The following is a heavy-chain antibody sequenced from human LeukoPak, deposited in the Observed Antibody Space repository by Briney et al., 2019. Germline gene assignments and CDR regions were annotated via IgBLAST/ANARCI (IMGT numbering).Heavy chain of an antibody. J-gene: IGHJ4*02. Sequence: GASVKVSCKASGYTFTSYGISWVRQAPGQGLEWMGWISAYNGNTNYAQKLQGRVTMTTDTSTSTAYLELRTLRSDDTAVYYCARVRVGGPGSGWSPTGYWGQGTLVTVSS. D-gene: IGHD6-19*01. CDR2: ISAYNGNT. CDR3: ARVRVGGPGSGWSPTGY. CDR1: GYTFTSYG. V-gene: IGHV1-18*01.